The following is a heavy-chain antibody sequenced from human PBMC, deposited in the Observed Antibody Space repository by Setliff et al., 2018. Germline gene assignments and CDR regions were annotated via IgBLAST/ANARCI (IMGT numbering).Heavy chain of an antibody. CDR3: ALFGDRDTFPI. CDR2: VKQDGSEK. Sequence: GGSLRLSCAASGFTVRSNEMSWVRQAPGKGLEWVANVKQDGSEKYYVDSVKGRFTISRDNAKNSLYLQMNSLRAEDTALYYCALFGDRDTFPIWGQGTMVTVSS. CDR1: GFTVRSNE. V-gene: IGHV3-7*03. D-gene: IGHD3-16*01. J-gene: IGHJ3*02.